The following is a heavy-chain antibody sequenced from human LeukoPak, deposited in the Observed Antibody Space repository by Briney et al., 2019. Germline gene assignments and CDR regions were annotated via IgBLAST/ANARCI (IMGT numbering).Heavy chain of an antibody. CDR1: GYTFTDYY. V-gene: IGHV1-2*02. J-gene: IGHJ6*03. D-gene: IGHD1/OR15-1a*01. Sequence: ASVTVSCKASGYTFTDYYMHWVRQAPGQGLEWMGWINPNSGGTNYAQKFQGRVTMTRDTSISTAYMELSRLRSDDTAVYYCARDLNMPVNYYMDVWGKGTTVTVSS. CDR2: INPNSGGT. CDR3: ARDLNMPVNYYMDV.